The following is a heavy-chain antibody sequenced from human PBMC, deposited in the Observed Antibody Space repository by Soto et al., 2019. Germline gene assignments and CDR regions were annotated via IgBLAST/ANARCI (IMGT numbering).Heavy chain of an antibody. V-gene: IGHV3-11*01. CDR1: GFTFSDYY. Sequence: GGSLRLSCAASGFTFSDYYMSWIRQAPGKGLEWVSYISSSGSTIYYADSVKGRFTISRDNAKNSLYLQMNSLRAEDTAMYYCARAGYSSSSRADYWGQGTLVTVSS. D-gene: IGHD6-6*01. J-gene: IGHJ4*02. CDR2: ISSSGSTI. CDR3: ARAGYSSSSRADY.